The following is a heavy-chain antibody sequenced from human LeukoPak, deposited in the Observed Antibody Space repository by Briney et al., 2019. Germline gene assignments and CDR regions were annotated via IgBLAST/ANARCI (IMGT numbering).Heavy chain of an antibody. CDR1: GFTFSSYG. D-gene: IGHD6-13*01. J-gene: IGHJ4*02. CDR3: VKTIAQAVDC. Sequence: GGSLRLSCSASGFTFSSYGMHWVCQAPGKGLEYVSAISSNGRSTYYADSVKGRFTISRDNSKNTLYLQMSSLSAEDTAIYYCVKTIAQAVDCWGQGTLVTVSS. V-gene: IGHV3-64D*06. CDR2: ISSNGRST.